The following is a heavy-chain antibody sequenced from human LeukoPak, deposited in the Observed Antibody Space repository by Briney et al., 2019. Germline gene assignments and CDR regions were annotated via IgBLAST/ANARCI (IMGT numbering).Heavy chain of an antibody. CDR2: ITSGGAYI. CDR1: GFTFNTFN. V-gene: IGHV3-21*01. D-gene: IGHD3-9*01. Sequence: GGSLRLSCAASGFTFNTFNMNWVRHAPGKGLEWVSSITSGGAYIYYADSVKGRFTTSRDNAKTSLSLQLISLRVEDTAVYYCARGHDVVLAASYKWTPDYWGQGTLVTVSS. J-gene: IGHJ4*02. CDR3: ARGHDVVLAASYKWTPDY.